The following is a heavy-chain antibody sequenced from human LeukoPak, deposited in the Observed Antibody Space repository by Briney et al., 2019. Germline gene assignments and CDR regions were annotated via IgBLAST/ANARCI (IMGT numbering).Heavy chain of an antibody. CDR2: IKEDGSKK. J-gene: IGHJ4*02. D-gene: IGHD3-22*01. Sequence: GGSLRLSCAASGFTFSSCWMTWVRQAPGKGLEWVANIKEDGSKKNYVDSVKGQFTIFRDNAKNSLYLQMNSLRAEDTAVYYCATPLDYYDSSGYHQGGDWGQGTLVTVSS. CDR1: GFTFSSCW. CDR3: ATPLDYYDSSGYHQGGD. V-gene: IGHV3-7*03.